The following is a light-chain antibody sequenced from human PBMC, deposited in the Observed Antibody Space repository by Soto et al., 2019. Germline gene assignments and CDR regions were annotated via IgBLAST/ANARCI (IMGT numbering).Light chain of an antibody. J-gene: IGKJ1*01. CDR3: QQRSNWPQT. V-gene: IGKV1-5*03. Sequence: DIQMTQSPSTLSASVGDRVTIACRASQNIGVWLAWYQQKPGKVPSLLIYKTSTLEDGVPSRFSGTGSGTDFTLTISSLEPEDFAVYYCQQRSNWPQTFGQGTKVDIK. CDR2: KTS. CDR1: QNIGVW.